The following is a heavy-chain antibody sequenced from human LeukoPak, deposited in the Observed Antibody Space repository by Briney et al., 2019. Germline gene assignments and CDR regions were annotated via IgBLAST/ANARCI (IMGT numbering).Heavy chain of an antibody. CDR3: AKDATAVVGTVYMDV. CDR2: IRSSGSTI. Sequence: GGSLRLSCAASGFTFSSCAMSWVRQAPGKGQEWVSSIRSSGSTIYYADSVKGRFTISRDNANNSLYLQMNSLRAEDTAVYYCAKDATAVVGTVYMDVWGKGTTVTISS. V-gene: IGHV3-48*03. CDR1: GFTFSSCA. J-gene: IGHJ6*03. D-gene: IGHD6-13*01.